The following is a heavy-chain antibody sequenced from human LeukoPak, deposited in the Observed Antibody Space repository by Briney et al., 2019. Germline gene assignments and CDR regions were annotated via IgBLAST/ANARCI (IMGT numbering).Heavy chain of an antibody. CDR1: GGSISSYSYC. V-gene: IGHV4-39*01. J-gene: IGHJ3*01. CDR3: AHFKGGSFDF. CDR2: IYYSGGT. D-gene: IGHD1-26*01. Sequence: SETLSLTCTVSGGSISSYSYCWGWIRQPPGKGLEWIGIIYYSGGTYYNPSLKSRVTISVDTSKNQFSLKLSSVTAADTAVYYCAHFKGGSFDFWGQGTMVTVSS.